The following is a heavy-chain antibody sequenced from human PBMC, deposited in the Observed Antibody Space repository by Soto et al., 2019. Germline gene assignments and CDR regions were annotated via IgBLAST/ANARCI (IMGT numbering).Heavy chain of an antibody. J-gene: IGHJ6*02. CDR1: GGSISSGGYS. D-gene: IGHD1-26*01. CDR2: IYDSGST. Sequence: SETLSLTCAVSGGSISSGGYSWSWIRQPPGKGLEWIGYIYDSGSTYYNPSLKSRVTISVDRSKNQFSVKVSSVTATDTAVYYCARSVGDYYYGMDVWGQGTTVTVSS. CDR3: ARSVGDYYYGMDV. V-gene: IGHV4-30-2*01.